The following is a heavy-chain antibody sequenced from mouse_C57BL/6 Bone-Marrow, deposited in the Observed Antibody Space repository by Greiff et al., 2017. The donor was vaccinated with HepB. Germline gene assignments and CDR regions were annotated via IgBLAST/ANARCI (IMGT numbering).Heavy chain of an antibody. J-gene: IGHJ4*01. CDR2: IYPRIGNT. V-gene: IGHV1-81*01. Sequence: QVQLQQSGAELARPGAPVNLSCKASGYTFTSYGLSWVKQRTGQGFEWIGEIYPRIGNTYYNEKFKGKATLTADKSSSTAYMELRSLTSEDTAIYYCAIIRTVVECYWGQGTSVTVSS. CDR3: AIIRTVVECY. CDR1: GYTFTSYG. D-gene: IGHD1-1*01.